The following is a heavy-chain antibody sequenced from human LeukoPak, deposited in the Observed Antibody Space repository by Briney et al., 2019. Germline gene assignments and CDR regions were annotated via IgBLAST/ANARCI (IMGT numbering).Heavy chain of an antibody. Sequence: SETLSLTCTVSGGSISSSSYYWGWIRQPTGKGLEWIGSIYYSGSTYYNPSLKSRVTISVDTSKNQFSLKLNSVTAADTAVYYCARDYFAIVGAPDYWGQGTLVTVSS. CDR3: ARDYFAIVGAPDY. J-gene: IGHJ4*02. D-gene: IGHD1-26*01. V-gene: IGHV4-39*07. CDR1: GGSISSSSYY. CDR2: IYYSGST.